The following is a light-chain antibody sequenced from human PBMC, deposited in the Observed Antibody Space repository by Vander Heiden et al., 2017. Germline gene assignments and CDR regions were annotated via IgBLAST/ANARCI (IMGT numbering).Light chain of an antibody. Sequence: SYELTQALSVSVAPGQTAKITCGGQDIGNKNGHWYQQKPGQAPVLVMYRDSSRPSGIPERFSGSNSDNTATLTISRVQAGDEADYYCQVWDSRTVIFGGGTKLTVL. V-gene: IGLV3-9*01. CDR3: QVWDSRTVI. CDR2: RDS. J-gene: IGLJ2*01. CDR1: DIGNKN.